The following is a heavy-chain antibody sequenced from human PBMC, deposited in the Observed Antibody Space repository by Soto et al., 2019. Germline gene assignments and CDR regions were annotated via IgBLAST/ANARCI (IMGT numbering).Heavy chain of an antibody. D-gene: IGHD4-17*01. CDR1: GYTLTELS. J-gene: IGHJ2*01. V-gene: IGHV1-24*01. Sequence: QVQLVQSGAEVKKPGASVKVSCKVSGYTLTELSMHWVRQAPGKGLEWMGGFDPEDGETIYAQKFQGRVTMTEDTSTDTAYMELSSLRSEDTAVYYCATDPGLRPPSDWYFDLWGRGTLVTVSS. CDR2: FDPEDGET. CDR3: ATDPGLRPPSDWYFDL.